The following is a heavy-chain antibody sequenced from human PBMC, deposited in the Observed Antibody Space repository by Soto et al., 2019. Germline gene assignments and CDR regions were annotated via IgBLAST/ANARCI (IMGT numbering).Heavy chain of an antibody. CDR1: GGSMRNVY. D-gene: IGHD2-15*01. Sequence: NPSETLSLTCTVSGGSMRNVYWSWIRQPPGKRLEWIGFIFHSGNAKYNPSLKSRVTISIDTSKSQFSLSLDSVTAADTAVYFCARAHAPTLQFDYWGLGTLVTVSS. J-gene: IGHJ4*01. CDR3: ARAHAPTLQFDY. V-gene: IGHV4-59*01. CDR2: IFHSGNA.